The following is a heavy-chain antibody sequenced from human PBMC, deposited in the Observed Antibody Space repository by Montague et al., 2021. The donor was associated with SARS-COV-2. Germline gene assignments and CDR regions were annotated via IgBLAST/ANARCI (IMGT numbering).Heavy chain of an antibody. V-gene: IGHV4-4*07. CDR2: ISSSGGI. CDR1: GSISGYY. D-gene: IGHD5-12*01. Sequence: SETLSLTCTVSGSISGYYWTWIRQSAGKGLEWIGRISSSGGIDYNVSLKSRVTMSLDTSKIQLSLKLSSVTAADTAVYYCARQYIGYNRRFDYWGQGAPVTVSP. CDR3: ARQYIGYNRRFDY. J-gene: IGHJ4*02.